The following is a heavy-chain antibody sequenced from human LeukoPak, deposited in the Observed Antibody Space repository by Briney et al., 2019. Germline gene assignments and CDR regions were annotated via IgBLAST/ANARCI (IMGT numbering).Heavy chain of an antibody. CDR2: ISGSGGST. CDR1: GFTFSSYA. V-gene: IGHV3-23*01. Sequence: GGSLRLSCAASGFTFSSYAMSWVRQVPGKGLEWVSAISGSGGSTYYADSVKGRFTISRDNSKNTLYLQMNSLRAEDTAVYYCAKDPSPLCYYGSDYWGQGTLVTVSS. D-gene: IGHD1-26*01. J-gene: IGHJ4*02. CDR3: AKDPSPLCYYGSDY.